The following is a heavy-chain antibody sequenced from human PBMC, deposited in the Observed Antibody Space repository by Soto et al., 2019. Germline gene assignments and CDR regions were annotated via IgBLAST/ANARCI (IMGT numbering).Heavy chain of an antibody. CDR3: ARDPYSYGCDY. V-gene: IGHV3-30-3*01. D-gene: IGHD5-18*01. CDR1: GFTFSSYA. J-gene: IGHJ4*02. CDR2: ISYDGSNK. Sequence: QVQLVESGGGVVQPGRSLRLSCAASGFTFSSYAMHWVRQAPGKGLEWVAVISYDGSNKYYADSLKGRFTISRDNSKNTLYLQMNSLRAEDTAVYYCARDPYSYGCDYWGQGTLVTVSS.